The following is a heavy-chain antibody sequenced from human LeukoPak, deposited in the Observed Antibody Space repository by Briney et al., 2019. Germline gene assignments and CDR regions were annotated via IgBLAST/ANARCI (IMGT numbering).Heavy chain of an antibody. D-gene: IGHD3-10*02. CDR2: ISGSGGST. V-gene: IGHV3-23*01. CDR3: AKDLTRLFEWDY. CDR1: GFTFSSYA. J-gene: IGHJ4*02. Sequence: GGSLSLSCAASGFTFSSYAMSWVRQAPGKGLEWVSAISGSGGSTYYADSVKGRFTISRDNSKNTLYLQMNSLRAEDTAVYYCAKDLTRLFEWDYWGQGTLVTVSS.